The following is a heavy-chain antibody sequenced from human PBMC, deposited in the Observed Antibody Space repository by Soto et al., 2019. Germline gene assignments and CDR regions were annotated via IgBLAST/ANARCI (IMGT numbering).Heavy chain of an antibody. J-gene: IGHJ4*02. V-gene: IGHV1-18*04. CDR3: ARAVSAAMSGPYYFDH. CDR1: GYTFTSYG. CDR2: ISPYNAHI. Sequence: QIQLVQSGAEVKKPGASVKVSCKTYGYTFTSYGYSWVRQAPGQSLEWMGWISPYNAHISYAQKFRGRVSVTTDTSTDTVYMQLRSLTSDDTAVYYCARAVSAAMSGPYYFDHWGLGTLVTVSS. D-gene: IGHD6-25*01.